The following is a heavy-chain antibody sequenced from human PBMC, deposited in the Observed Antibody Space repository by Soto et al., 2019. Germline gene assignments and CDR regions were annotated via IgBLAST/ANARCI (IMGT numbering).Heavy chain of an antibody. Sequence: QVQLVQSGAEVKKPGASVKVSCKASGYTFTSYAMHWVRQAPGQRLEWMGWINAGNGNTKYSQKFQGRVAVTRDTSASPADMAPCSLRSEDTAVYYCARDVGATGDCGQGTLVTVSS. V-gene: IGHV1-3*01. CDR2: INAGNGNT. CDR3: ARDVGATGD. D-gene: IGHD1-26*01. J-gene: IGHJ4*02. CDR1: GYTFTSYA.